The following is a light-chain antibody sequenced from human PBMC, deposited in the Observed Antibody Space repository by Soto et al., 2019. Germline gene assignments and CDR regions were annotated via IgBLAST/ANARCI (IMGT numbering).Light chain of an antibody. J-gene: IGKJ5*01. CDR3: QQYDTWPSIT. CDR1: QSVRTK. CDR2: GAS. V-gene: IGKV3-15*01. Sequence: EIVMTQSPATLSVSPGEVATLSCRASQSVRTKLAWYQQKAGQAPRLLIYGASTRATGVSDRFSGSGSGTEYTLTISSLQSEDVAVYYCQQYDTWPSITFGQGTRLEIK.